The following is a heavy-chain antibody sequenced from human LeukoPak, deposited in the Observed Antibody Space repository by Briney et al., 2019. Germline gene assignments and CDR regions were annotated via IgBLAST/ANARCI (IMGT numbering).Heavy chain of an antibody. CDR2: ISAYNGNT. CDR3: ARTYGSGSPFDY. D-gene: IGHD3-10*01. J-gene: IGHJ4*02. V-gene: IGHV1-18*01. CDR1: GYTFTSYG. Sequence: ASVKVSCKASGYTFTSYGISWVRQAPGQGLEWMGWISAYNGNTNYAQKFQGRVTITADKSTSTAYMELSSLRSEDTAVYYCARTYGSGSPFDYWGQGTLVTVSS.